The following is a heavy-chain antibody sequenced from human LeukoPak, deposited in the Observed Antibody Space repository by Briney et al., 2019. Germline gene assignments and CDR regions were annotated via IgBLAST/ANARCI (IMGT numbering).Heavy chain of an antibody. CDR2: ISSSSSYI. Sequence: GGSLRLSCAASGFTFSSYSMNWVRKAPGKGLEWVSSISSSSSYIYYADSVKGRFTISRDNAKNSLYLQMNSLRAEDTAVYYCARDRISSGWFDPWGQGTLVTVSS. D-gene: IGHD6-25*01. CDR3: ARDRISSGWFDP. V-gene: IGHV3-21*01. J-gene: IGHJ5*02. CDR1: GFTFSSYS.